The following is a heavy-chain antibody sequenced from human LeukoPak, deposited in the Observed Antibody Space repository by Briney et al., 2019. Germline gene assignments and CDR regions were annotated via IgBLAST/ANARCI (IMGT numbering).Heavy chain of an antibody. CDR2: MNPNSGNT. CDR3: VRHYGSGSYYIFYFDY. J-gene: IGHJ4*02. V-gene: IGHV1-8*01. D-gene: IGHD3-10*01. CDR1: GYTFTCYD. Sequence: ASVKVSCKASGYTFTCYDINWVRQATGQGLEWMGWMNPNSGNTGYAQKFQGRVTMTRNTSISTAYMELSSLRSEDTAVYYCVRHYGSGSYYIFYFDYWGQGTLVTVSS.